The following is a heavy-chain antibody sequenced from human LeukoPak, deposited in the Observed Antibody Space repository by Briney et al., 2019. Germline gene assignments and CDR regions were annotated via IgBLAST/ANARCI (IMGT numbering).Heavy chain of an antibody. V-gene: IGHV4-34*01. CDR1: GGSFSGYY. Sequence: SETLSLTCAVYGGSFSGYYWSWIRQPPGKGLEWIGEINHSGSTNYNPFLKSRVTISVDTSKNQFSLKLSSVTAADTAVYYCARGPRYYYGSGRIDYWGQGTLVTVSS. CDR2: INHSGST. J-gene: IGHJ4*02. D-gene: IGHD3-10*01. CDR3: ARGPRYYYGSGRIDY.